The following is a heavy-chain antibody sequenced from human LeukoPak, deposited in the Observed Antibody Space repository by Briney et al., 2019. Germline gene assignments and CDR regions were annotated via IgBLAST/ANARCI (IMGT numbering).Heavy chain of an antibody. V-gene: IGHV4-4*07. CDR1: GGSISSYY. CDR2: IYTSVST. Sequence: SETLSLTCTVSGGSISSYYCSWIRQPAGKGLEWIGRIYTSVSTTYNPSLKSRVTMSVDTSKDQFSLKLSSVTAADTDVYYCARVILHYDSSGYYYVSGAYAFDIWGQGTMVTVSS. D-gene: IGHD3-22*01. J-gene: IGHJ3*02. CDR3: ARVILHYDSSGYYYVSGAYAFDI.